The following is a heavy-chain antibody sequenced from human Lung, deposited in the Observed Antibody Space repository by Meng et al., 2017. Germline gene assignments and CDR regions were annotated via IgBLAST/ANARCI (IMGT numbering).Heavy chain of an antibody. D-gene: IGHD6-13*01. CDR3: ARVLIAAAGTVDY. J-gene: IGHJ4*02. CDR2: IYHSGST. Sequence: SETLSLTCTVSGYSISSGYYWGWIRQRPGKGLEWSGSIYHSGSTYYNPSLKSRVTISVDTSKNQFSLKLSSVTAADTAVYYCARVLIAAAGTVDYWGQGTLVTVSS. V-gene: IGHV4-38-2*02. CDR1: GYSISSGYY.